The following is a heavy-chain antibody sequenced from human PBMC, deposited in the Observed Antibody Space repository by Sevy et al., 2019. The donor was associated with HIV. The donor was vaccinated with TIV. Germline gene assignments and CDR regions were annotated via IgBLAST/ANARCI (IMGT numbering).Heavy chain of an antibody. Sequence: GGSLRLSCAASGFTFSSYSMNWVRQAPGKGLEWVSYISSSSSTIYYADSVKGRFTISRDNAKNPLYLQMNSLRDEDTAVYYCARDPGLRRVAEYFQHWGQGTLVTVSS. J-gene: IGHJ1*01. V-gene: IGHV3-48*02. CDR3: ARDPGLRRVAEYFQH. CDR2: ISSSSSTI. CDR1: GFTFSSYS.